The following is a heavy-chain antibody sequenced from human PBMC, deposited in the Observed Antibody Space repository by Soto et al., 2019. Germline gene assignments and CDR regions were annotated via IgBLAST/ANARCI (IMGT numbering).Heavy chain of an antibody. CDR3: AKDGLYAYNVYDGPTFDS. D-gene: IGHD5-12*01. CDR1: EFTFSNYA. Sequence: GGSLRLSCAASEFTFSNYAMSWVRQAPGKGLEWVSSISGSGGSRYYEDSVKGRFTISRDNSKNTLYLQMNGLRADDTAIYYCAKDGLYAYNVYDGPTFDSWGLGTLVTVSS. V-gene: IGHV3-23*01. J-gene: IGHJ4*02. CDR2: ISGSGGSR.